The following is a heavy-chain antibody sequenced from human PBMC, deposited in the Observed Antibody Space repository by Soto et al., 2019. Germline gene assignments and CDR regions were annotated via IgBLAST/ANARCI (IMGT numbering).Heavy chain of an antibody. Sequence: PGGCLRLSCAASGFTFSDYYMSWIRQAPGMGLEWVSYISSSGSDTNYADSVKGRFTVSRDNAKNSLYLQMNSLRAEDTAVYYCARSLRGYSGYSGYWGQGTLVTVSS. D-gene: IGHD5-12*01. J-gene: IGHJ4*02. CDR3: ARSLRGYSGYSGY. CDR1: GFTFSDYY. CDR2: ISSSGSDT. V-gene: IGHV3-11*03.